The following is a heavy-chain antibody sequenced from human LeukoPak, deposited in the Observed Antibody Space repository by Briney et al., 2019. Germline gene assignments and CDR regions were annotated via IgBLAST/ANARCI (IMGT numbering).Heavy chain of an antibody. CDR2: IYYSGST. D-gene: IGHD5-12*01. CDR3: AREPRLRLGWFDP. V-gene: IGHV4-59*01. CDR1: GGSISSYY. J-gene: IGHJ5*02. Sequence: SETLSLTCTVSGGSISSYYWSWIRQPPGKGLEWIGYIYYSGSTNYNPSLKSRVTISVDTSKNQFSLKLSSVTAADTAVYYCAREPRLRLGWFDPWGQGTLVTVSS.